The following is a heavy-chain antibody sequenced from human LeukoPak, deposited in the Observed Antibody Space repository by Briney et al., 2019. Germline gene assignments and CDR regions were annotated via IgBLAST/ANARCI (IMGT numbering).Heavy chain of an antibody. CDR1: GYTFTSYD. Sequence: ASVKVSCKASGYTFTSYDINWVRQATGQGLEWMGWMNPNSGNTGYAQKFQGRVTMTRNTSISTAYMGLSSLRSEDTAVYYCARGRRLRLGELSFWGQGTLVTVSS. CDR2: MNPNSGNT. CDR3: ARGRRLRLGELSF. J-gene: IGHJ4*02. V-gene: IGHV1-8*01. D-gene: IGHD3-16*02.